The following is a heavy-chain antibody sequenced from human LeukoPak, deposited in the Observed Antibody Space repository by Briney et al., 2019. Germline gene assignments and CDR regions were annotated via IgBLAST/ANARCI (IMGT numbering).Heavy chain of an antibody. CDR2: INHSGST. Sequence: SETLSLTRAVYGGSFSGYYWSWIRQPPGKGLEWIGEINHSGSTNHNPSLKSRVTISVDTSKNQFSLKLSSVTAADTAVYYCARGPNKKYSSGYYYSSVGYWGQGTLVTVSS. D-gene: IGHD3-22*01. CDR1: GGSFSGYY. J-gene: IGHJ4*02. CDR3: ARGPNKKYSSGYYYSSVGY. V-gene: IGHV4-34*01.